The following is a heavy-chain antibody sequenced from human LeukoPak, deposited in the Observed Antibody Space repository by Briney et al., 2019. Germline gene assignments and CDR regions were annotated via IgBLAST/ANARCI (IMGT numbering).Heavy chain of an antibody. V-gene: IGHV4-59*01. CDR3: ARALRGYYMDV. CDR1: GGSISSYY. J-gene: IGHJ6*03. D-gene: IGHD3-10*01. Sequence: SEALSLTCTVSGGSISSYYWSWIRQPPGKGLEWIGYIYHSGNTNYNPSLKSRVTISVDTSKNQFSLKLTSVTAADTAVYHCARALRGYYMDVWGKGTTVTVSS. CDR2: IYHSGNT.